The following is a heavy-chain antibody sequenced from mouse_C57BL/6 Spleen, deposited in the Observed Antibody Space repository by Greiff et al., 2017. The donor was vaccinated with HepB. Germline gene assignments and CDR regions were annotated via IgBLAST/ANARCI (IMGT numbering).Heavy chain of an antibody. J-gene: IGHJ4*01. D-gene: IGHD1-1*01. Sequence: EVQLVESGGGLVQPGGSLKLSCAASGFTFSDYYMYWVRQTPEKRLEWVAYISNGGGSTYYPDTVKGRFTISRDNAKNTLYLQMSRLKSEDTAMYYCATPYYYGSSHYAMDYWGQGTSVTVSS. CDR1: GFTFSDYY. CDR2: ISNGGGST. CDR3: ATPYYYGSSHYAMDY. V-gene: IGHV5-12*01.